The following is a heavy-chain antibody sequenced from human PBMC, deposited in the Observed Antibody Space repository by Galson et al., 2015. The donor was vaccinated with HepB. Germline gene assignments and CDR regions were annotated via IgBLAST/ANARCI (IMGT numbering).Heavy chain of an antibody. V-gene: IGHV4-39*01. CDR3: ARRYCSSTSCYSIVDWFDP. D-gene: IGHD2-2*01. J-gene: IGHJ5*02. CDR2: IYYSGST. Sequence: ETLSLTCTVSGGSISSSSYYWGWIRQPPGKGLEWIGSIYYSGSTYYNPSVKSRVTISVDTSKNQFSLKLSSVTAADTAVYYCARRYCSSTSCYSIVDWFDPWGQGTLVTVSS. CDR1: GGSISSSSYY.